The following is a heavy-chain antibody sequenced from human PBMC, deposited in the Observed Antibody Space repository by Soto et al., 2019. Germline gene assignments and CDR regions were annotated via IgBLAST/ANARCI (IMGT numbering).Heavy chain of an antibody. Sequence: SETLSLTCTVSGGSISSDYWSWIRQPPGKGLEWIGYISYSGNTNYNPSLKSLVTISVDTSKKQFSLKLRSVTAADTAVYYCARVLSGSSLFEYWGQGMLVTVSS. CDR1: GGSISSDY. CDR3: ARVLSGSSLFEY. V-gene: IGHV4-59*01. J-gene: IGHJ4*02. CDR2: ISYSGNT. D-gene: IGHD1-26*01.